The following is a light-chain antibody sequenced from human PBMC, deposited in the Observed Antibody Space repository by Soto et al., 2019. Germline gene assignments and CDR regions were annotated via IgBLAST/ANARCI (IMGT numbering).Light chain of an antibody. CDR2: GAS. J-gene: IGKJ2*01. Sequence: EIVMPQSTATLSVSPGERATLSCRASHSVSSNLAWYQQKPCQAPRLHIYGASTRATGIPASFSGSGSGTEFTLTISSLQSEDFEVYYCQQYNNWPPMYTFGQGTKLEIK. V-gene: IGKV3-15*01. CDR3: QQYNNWPPMYT. CDR1: HSVSSN.